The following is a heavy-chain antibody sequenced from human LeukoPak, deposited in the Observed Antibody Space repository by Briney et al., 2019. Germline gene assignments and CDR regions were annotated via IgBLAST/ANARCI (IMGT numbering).Heavy chain of an antibody. Sequence: GGSLRLSCAASGFTFSDYYMSWIRQAPGKGLEWVSYISSSGSTIYYADSVKGRFTISRDNAKNSLYLQMNSLRAEDTAVYYCAKEAGYYDSSGLSFDYWGQGTLVTVSS. CDR2: ISSSGSTI. V-gene: IGHV3-11*01. CDR1: GFTFSDYY. CDR3: AKEAGYYDSSGLSFDY. J-gene: IGHJ4*02. D-gene: IGHD3-22*01.